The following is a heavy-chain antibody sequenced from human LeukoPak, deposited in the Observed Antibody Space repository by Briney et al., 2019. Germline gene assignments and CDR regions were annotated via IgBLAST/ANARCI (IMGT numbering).Heavy chain of an antibody. J-gene: IGHJ4*02. CDR1: GFTFSSYW. CDR3: AKIPVAALVNFDY. D-gene: IGHD6-19*01. Sequence: GGSLRLSCAASGFTFSSYWMSWVRQAPGKGLEWVANIKQDGSEKYYVDSVKGRFTISRDDAKNSLYLQMNSLRAEDTAVYYCAKIPVAALVNFDYWGQGTLLTVSS. V-gene: IGHV3-7*01. CDR2: IKQDGSEK.